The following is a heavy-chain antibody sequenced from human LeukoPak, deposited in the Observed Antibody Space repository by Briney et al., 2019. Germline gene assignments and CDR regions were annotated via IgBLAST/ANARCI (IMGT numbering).Heavy chain of an antibody. CDR3: TTTYCSGGSCYRGRYYFDY. CDR1: GFTFSNAW. Sequence: KPGGSLRLSCAASGFTFSNAWMNWVRQAPGKGLEWVGRIKSKTDGGTTDYAAPVKGRFTISGDDSKNTLYLQMNSLKTEDTAVYYCTTTYCSGGSCYRGRYYFDYWGQGTLVTVSS. D-gene: IGHD2-15*01. CDR2: IKSKTDGGTT. J-gene: IGHJ4*02. V-gene: IGHV3-15*07.